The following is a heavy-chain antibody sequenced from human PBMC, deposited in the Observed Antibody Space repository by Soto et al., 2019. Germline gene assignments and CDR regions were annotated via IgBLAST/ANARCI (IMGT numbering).Heavy chain of an antibody. CDR2: INAGNGNT. D-gene: IGHD6-13*01. CDR1: GYTFTSYA. V-gene: IGHV1-3*01. CDR3: ARDVAAAGLDY. Sequence: QVQLVQSGAEVKKPGASVKVSCKASGYTFTSYAMHWVRQAPGQRLEWMGWINAGNGNTKYSQKFQSRVTITRDTSASTAYMELSSLRSEDTAVYYCARDVAAAGLDYWGQGTLVTVSS. J-gene: IGHJ4*02.